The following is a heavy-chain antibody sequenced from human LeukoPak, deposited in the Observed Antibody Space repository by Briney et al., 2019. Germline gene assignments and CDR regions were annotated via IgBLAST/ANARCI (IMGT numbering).Heavy chain of an antibody. V-gene: IGHV4-61*02. CDR1: GGSTSSGSYY. CDR3: ASDVDTAMAPSN. D-gene: IGHD5-18*01. CDR2: IYTSGST. J-gene: IGHJ4*02. Sequence: SETLSLTCTVSGGSTSSGSYYWSWIRQPAGKGLEWIGRIYTSGSTNYNPSLKSRVTISVDTSKNQFSLKLSSVTAADTAVYYCASDVDTAMAPSNWGQGTLVTVSS.